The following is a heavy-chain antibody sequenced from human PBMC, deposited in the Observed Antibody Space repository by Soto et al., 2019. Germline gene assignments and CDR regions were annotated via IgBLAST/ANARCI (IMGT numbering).Heavy chain of an antibody. V-gene: IGHV1-69*02. CDR2: IIPILGIA. J-gene: IGHJ4*02. D-gene: IGHD3-10*01. CDR3: ASSSRVLLDY. Sequence: QVQLVQSGAEVKKPGSSVKVSCKASGGTFSSYSISWVRQAPGQGLEWMGRIIPILGIANYAKKFQGRVTITADKPTSTAYMELSSLRSEDTAVYYCASSSRVLLDYWGQGTLVTVSS. CDR1: GGTFSSYS.